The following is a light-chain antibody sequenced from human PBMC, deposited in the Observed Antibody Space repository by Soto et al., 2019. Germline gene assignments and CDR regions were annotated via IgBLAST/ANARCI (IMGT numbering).Light chain of an antibody. J-gene: IGKJ4*01. CDR3: KQYGSSGT. V-gene: IGKV3-20*01. CDR1: QSVSNNY. CDR2: GAS. Sequence: ELVLTQSPGTLSLSPEARATLSCRASQSVSNNYLAWYQQKPGQAPRLLIYGASNRATGIPDRFSGSGSGTDFTLTISRLEPEDFAVYYCKQYGSSGTFGKGNKVAI.